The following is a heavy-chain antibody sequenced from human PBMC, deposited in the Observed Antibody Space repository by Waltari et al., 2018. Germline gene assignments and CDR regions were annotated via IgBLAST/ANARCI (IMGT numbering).Heavy chain of an antibody. D-gene: IGHD3-10*01. Sequence: QVQLQQWGAGLLKPSETLSLTCAVYGGSFSGYYWSWIRQPPGKGLEWIGEINHSGSNNYHPALKIRGTISVDTSKNQFSLKLSSVTAADTAVYYCARRPKKYRRLLWFGEFPNAFDIWGQGTMVTVSS. V-gene: IGHV4-34*01. J-gene: IGHJ3*02. CDR1: GGSFSGYY. CDR3: ARRPKKYRRLLWFGEFPNAFDI. CDR2: INHSGSN.